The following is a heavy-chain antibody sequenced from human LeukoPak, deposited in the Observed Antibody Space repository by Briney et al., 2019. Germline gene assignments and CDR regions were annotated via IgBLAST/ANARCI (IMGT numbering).Heavy chain of an antibody. Sequence: PGGSLRLSCAASGFSFNAYWMAWVRQAPVTGLEWVANINPAGSETFHVDPVKGRFSISRDHAKNLVYLQMNSLRAEDTAVYYCATFGLVAALDLWGQGTLVTVSS. V-gene: IGHV3-7*01. J-gene: IGHJ4*02. D-gene: IGHD5-12*01. CDR3: ATFGLVAALDL. CDR1: GFSFNAYW. CDR2: INPAGSET.